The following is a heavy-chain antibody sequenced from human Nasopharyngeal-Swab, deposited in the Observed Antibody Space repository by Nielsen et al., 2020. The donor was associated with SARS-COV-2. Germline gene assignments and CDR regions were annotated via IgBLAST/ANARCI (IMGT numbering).Heavy chain of an antibody. CDR1: GYSFSTYW. Sequence: GESLKLSCEGSGYSFSTYWIGWVRQRPGKGLEWMGMFFPGNSEIRYSPSFQGQVTISADKSSRTAYLQWSSLKASDTAIYYCARRGDGYDTPLAFDVWGQGTLVTVSS. V-gene: IGHV5-51*01. D-gene: IGHD5-12*01. CDR2: FFPGNSEI. CDR3: ARRGDGYDTPLAFDV. J-gene: IGHJ3*01.